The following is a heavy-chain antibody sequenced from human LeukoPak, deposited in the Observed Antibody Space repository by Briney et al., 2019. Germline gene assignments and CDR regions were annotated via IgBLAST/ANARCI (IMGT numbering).Heavy chain of an antibody. D-gene: IGHD4-17*01. CDR2: ISSSSSYI. CDR1: GFTFSSYS. Sequence: GGSPRLSCAASGFTFSSYSMNWVRQAPGKGLEWVSSISSSSSYIYYADSVKGRFTISRDNAKNSLYLQMNSLRAEDTAVYYCARPRDYGDSTGYFDYWGQGTLVTVSS. V-gene: IGHV3-21*01. J-gene: IGHJ4*02. CDR3: ARPRDYGDSTGYFDY.